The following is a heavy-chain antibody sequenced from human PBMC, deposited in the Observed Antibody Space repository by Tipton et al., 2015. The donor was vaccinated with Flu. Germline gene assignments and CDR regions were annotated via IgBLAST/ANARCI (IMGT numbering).Heavy chain of an antibody. J-gene: IGHJ3*02. CDR2: IYYSGST. D-gene: IGHD6-19*01. V-gene: IGHV4-61*01. Sequence: TLSLTCTVSGGSASSGSYYWSWIRQPPGKGLEWIGYIYYSGSTNYNPSLKSRVTISVDTSKNQFSLKLSSVTAADTAVYYCARHFSSGSSGWYFDAFDIWGQGTMVTVSS. CDR3: ARHFSSGSSGWYFDAFDI. CDR1: GGSASSGSYY.